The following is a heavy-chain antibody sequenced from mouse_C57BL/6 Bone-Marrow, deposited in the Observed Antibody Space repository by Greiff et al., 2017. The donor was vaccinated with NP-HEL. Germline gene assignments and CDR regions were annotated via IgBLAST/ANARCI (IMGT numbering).Heavy chain of an antibody. V-gene: IGHV5-17*01. Sequence: EVMLVESGGGLVKPGGSLKLSCAASGFTFSDYGMHWVRQAPEKGLEWVAYISSGSSTLYYADTVKGRFTISRDNAKNTLFLQMTSLRSEDTAMYYCARQGKVFDYWGQGTTLTVSS. CDR3: ARQGKVFDY. CDR1: GFTFSDYG. CDR2: ISSGSSTL. D-gene: IGHD2-1*01. J-gene: IGHJ2*01.